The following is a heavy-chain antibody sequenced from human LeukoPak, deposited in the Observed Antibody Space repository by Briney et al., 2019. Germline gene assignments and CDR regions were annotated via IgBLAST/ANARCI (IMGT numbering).Heavy chain of an antibody. Sequence: SETLSLTCTVSGGSTNNSTYYWAWIRQSPGKGLEWIGSIYYSGSTYYNPSLKSRVTISIDTSRNQFSLKLSSVTAADTAVYYCARMLRAPGNPAPGGGLDYWGQGTLVTVSS. CDR3: ARMLRAPGNPAPGGGLDY. D-gene: IGHD1-14*01. CDR2: IYYSGST. CDR1: GGSTNNSTYY. V-gene: IGHV4-39*07. J-gene: IGHJ4*02.